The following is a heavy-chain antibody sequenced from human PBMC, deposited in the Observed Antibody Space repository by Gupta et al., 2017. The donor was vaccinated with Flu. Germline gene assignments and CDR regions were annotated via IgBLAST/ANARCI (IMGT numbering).Heavy chain of an antibody. CDR3: ARNRGWEQFDY. J-gene: IGHJ4*02. Sequence: EVQLVHSGGGWVKPGGSLRLSCAASGFTFSDSWLNWVRQDPGKGLEWVAKINQDGSTKNYVDSLKGRFTVSRDNAKNSLYLQMDSLRAEDTAVYFCARNRGWEQFDYWGQGTLVTVSS. CDR1: GFTFSDSW. CDR2: INQDGSTK. V-gene: IGHV3-7*01. D-gene: IGHD3-10*01.